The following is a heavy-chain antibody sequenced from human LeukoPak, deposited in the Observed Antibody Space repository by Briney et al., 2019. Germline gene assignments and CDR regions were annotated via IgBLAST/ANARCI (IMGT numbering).Heavy chain of an antibody. CDR2: ISSSSSYI. Sequence: PGGSLRLSCAASGFTFSSYSMNWVRQAPGKGLEWVSSISSSSSYIYYADSVKGRFTISRDNAKNSLYLHMNSLGAEDTAVYYCARDKWLDDYWGQGTLVTVSS. J-gene: IGHJ4*02. CDR3: ARDKWLDDY. V-gene: IGHV3-21*01. D-gene: IGHD6-19*01. CDR1: GFTFSSYS.